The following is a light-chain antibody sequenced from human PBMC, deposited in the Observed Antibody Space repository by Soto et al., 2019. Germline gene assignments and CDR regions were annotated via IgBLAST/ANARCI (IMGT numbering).Light chain of an antibody. CDR2: DAS. Sequence: DIQMTQSPSTLSASVGDRVTITCRASQTISSWLAWYQQKPGKAPKLLIYDASSLESGVPSRFSGSGSGTDFTLTISSLQPEDFATYYCQQFNNYSFGQGTRLEI. CDR1: QTISSW. V-gene: IGKV1-5*01. J-gene: IGKJ5*01. CDR3: QQFNNYS.